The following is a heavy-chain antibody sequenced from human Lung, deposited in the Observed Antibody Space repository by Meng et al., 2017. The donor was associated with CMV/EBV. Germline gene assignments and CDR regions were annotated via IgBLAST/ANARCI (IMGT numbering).Heavy chain of an antibody. CDR2: IYPGDSDT. J-gene: IGHJ6*04. D-gene: IGHD3-3*01. Sequence: GGSLRLSCKGSGYSFTSYWIGWVRQMPGKGLEWMGIIYPGDSDTRYSPSFKGQVTISADKSISTAYLQWSSLKASDTAMYYCARLSYYDFWSGYYPYYYGMDVWGKGNXV. CDR3: ARLSYYDFWSGYYPYYYGMDV. CDR1: GYSFTSYW. V-gene: IGHV5-51*01.